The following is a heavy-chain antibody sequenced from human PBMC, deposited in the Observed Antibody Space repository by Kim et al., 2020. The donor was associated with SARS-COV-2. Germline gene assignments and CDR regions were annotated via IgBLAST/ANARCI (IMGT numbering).Heavy chain of an antibody. D-gene: IGHD2-15*01. V-gene: IGHV5-10-1*01. J-gene: IGHJ4*02. CDR3: ARHEEVYCSGGSCYHTQLDC. CDR2: IDPSDSYT. Sequence: GESLKISCKGSGYSFTSYWISWVRQIPGKGLEWMGRIDPSDSYTNYSPSFQGHVTISADKSISTAYLQWSSLKASDTAMYYCARHEEVYCSGGSCYHTQLDCSGQGALVSVSS. CDR1: GYSFTSYW.